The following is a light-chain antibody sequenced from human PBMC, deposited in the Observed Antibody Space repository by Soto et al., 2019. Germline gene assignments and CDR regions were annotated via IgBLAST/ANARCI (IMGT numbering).Light chain of an antibody. Sequence: QSVLTQPASVSGSPGQSITISCTGTTSDVGLYNYVSWYQQHPGKAPKLMISEVSNRPSGVSNRFFGSKSGNTASLTISGLQAEDEADYYCSSYTSSDTLVFGAGTKLTVL. CDR1: TSDVGLYNY. CDR3: SSYTSSDTLV. CDR2: EVS. V-gene: IGLV2-14*01. J-gene: IGLJ2*01.